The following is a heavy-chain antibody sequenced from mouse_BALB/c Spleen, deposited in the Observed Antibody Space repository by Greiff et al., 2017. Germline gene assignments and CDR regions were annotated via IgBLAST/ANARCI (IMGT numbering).Heavy chain of an antibody. Sequence: EVQRVESGGGLVQPGGSLKLSCAASGFTFSSYGMSWVRQTPDKRLELVATINSNGGSTYYPDSVKGRFTISRDNAKNTLYLQMSSLKSEDTAMYYCARDGFSHYYAMDYWGQGTSVTVSS. CDR2: INSNGGST. CDR3: ARDGFSHYYAMDY. V-gene: IGHV5-6-3*01. CDR1: GFTFSSYG. D-gene: IGHD2-2*01. J-gene: IGHJ4*01.